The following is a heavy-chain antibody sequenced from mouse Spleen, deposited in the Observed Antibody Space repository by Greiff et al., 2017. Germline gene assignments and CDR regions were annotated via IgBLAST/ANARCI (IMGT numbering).Heavy chain of an antibody. CDR1: GFTFSSYG. V-gene: IGHV5-6*01. CDR2: ISSGGSYT. D-gene: IGHD1-1*01. J-gene: IGHJ3*01. CDR3: ARSSTGGAWFAY. Sequence: EVMLVESGGDLVKPGGSLKLSCAASGFTFSSYGMSWVRQTPDKRLEWVATISSGGSYTYYPDSVKGRFTISRDNAKNTLYLQMSSLKSEDTAMYYCARSSTGGAWFAYWGQGTLVTVSA.